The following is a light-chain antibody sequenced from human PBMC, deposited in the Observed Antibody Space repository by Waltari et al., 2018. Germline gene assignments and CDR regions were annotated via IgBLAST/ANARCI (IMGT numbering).Light chain of an antibody. CDR1: QNVNHY. CDR2: DAF. V-gene: IGKV3-11*01. CDR3: LQTYSNWRT. J-gene: IGKJ1*01. Sequence: DIVLTQSPATLSLSPGERATLSCRDSQNVNHYLGWYQHKPGQAPRLLIYDAFHRATGIPARFSGSGSGTDFTLTISSLEPEDFATYYCLQTYSNWRTFGRGTRVEIK.